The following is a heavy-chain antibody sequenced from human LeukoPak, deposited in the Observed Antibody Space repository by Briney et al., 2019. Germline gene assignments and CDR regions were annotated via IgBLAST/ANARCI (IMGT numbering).Heavy chain of an antibody. CDR1: GFTFSSYS. Sequence: GGSLRLSCAASGFTFSSYSMNWVRQAPGKGLEWVSYISSSSSTIYYADSVKGRFTISRDNAKNSLYLQMNSLRAEDTAVYYCARDPQLLSSSSGYYDCWGQGTLVTVSS. CDR2: ISSSSSTI. J-gene: IGHJ4*02. CDR3: ARDPQLLSSSSGYYDC. D-gene: IGHD3-22*01. V-gene: IGHV3-48*04.